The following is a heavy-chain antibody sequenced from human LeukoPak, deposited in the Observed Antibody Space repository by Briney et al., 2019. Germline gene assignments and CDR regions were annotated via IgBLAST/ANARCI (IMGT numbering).Heavy chain of an antibody. CDR3: AKNYSNYNWFEP. CDR1: GDSLSSNSAA. V-gene: IGHV6-1*01. CDR2: TYYTSNWFN. Sequence: QTPSLTCALSGDSLSSNSAAWGWVRQSPTSGLEWLGRTYYTSNWFNDFALSVTGRITITPGTCKNQFSLQLTSVTPQDTALYYCAKNYSNYNWFEPCGEGTLVSVSS. D-gene: IGHD4-11*01. J-gene: IGHJ5*02.